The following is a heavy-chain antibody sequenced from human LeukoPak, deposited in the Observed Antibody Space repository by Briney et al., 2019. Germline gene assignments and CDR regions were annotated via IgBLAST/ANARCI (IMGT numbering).Heavy chain of an antibody. CDR3: ARDRHPSYGNYYYYYMDV. D-gene: IGHD4-17*01. CDR2: ISSSGSTI. V-gene: IGHV3-11*01. J-gene: IGHJ6*03. Sequence: TGGSLRLSCAASGFTFSDYYMSWIRQAPGKGLEWVSYISSSGSTIYYADSVKGRFTISRDNAKNSLYLQMNSLRAEDTAVYYCARDRHPSYGNYYYYYMDVWGKGTTVTVSS. CDR1: GFTFSDYY.